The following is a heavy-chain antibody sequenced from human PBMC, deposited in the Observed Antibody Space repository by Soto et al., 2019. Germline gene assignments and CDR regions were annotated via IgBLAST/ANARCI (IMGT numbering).Heavy chain of an antibody. D-gene: IGHD2-15*01. V-gene: IGHV2-5*02. CDR3: SHVLGYCSSVTCYHSVDYMDV. Sequence: QITLKASGPTLVKPTQTLTLTCTFSGFSLNTSAVGVGWIRQPPGKALEWLALVYWDDDKLYSPSLKSRLTITKDTSKNQVVLTMTNMDPVDTSTYFCSHVLGYCSSVTCYHSVDYMDVWGKGTTVTVSS. CDR1: GFSLNTSAVG. CDR2: VYWDDDK. J-gene: IGHJ6*03.